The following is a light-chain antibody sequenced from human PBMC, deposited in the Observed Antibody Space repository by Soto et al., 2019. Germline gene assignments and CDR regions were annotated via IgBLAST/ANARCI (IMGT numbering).Light chain of an antibody. CDR1: QSVSSY. CDR3: QQRSNWT. V-gene: IGKV3-11*01. J-gene: IGKJ1*01. Sequence: EIVLTQSPATLSVSPGERATLSCRASQSVSSYLAWYQQKPGQAPRLLIYDASNRATGIPARFSGSGSATDFTLPISSLEPEDSAAYYCQQRSNWTFGQGTKVDIK. CDR2: DAS.